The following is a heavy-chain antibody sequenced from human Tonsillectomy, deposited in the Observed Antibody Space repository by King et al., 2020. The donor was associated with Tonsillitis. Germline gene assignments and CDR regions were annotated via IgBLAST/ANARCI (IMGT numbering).Heavy chain of an antibody. CDR1: GVSISSGDHF. CDR3: ARYVSGSFDY. CDR2: MYSIGTN. D-gene: IGHD1-26*01. J-gene: IGHJ4*02. V-gene: IGHV4-39*01. Sequence: LQLQESGPGVVKPSETLSLTCTVSGVSISSGDHFWAWIRQPPGKGLEWIGDMYSIGTNYYNPSLKSRITISGGTSENRFSLKLTSVTAADTAVYFCARYVSGSFDYWGQGALVTVSS.